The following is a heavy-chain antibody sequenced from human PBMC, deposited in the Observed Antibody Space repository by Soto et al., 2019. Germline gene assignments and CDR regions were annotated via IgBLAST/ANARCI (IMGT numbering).Heavy chain of an antibody. CDR3: ARDTNGIHY. V-gene: IGHV3-74*01. CDR1: GLIFSNYK. D-gene: IGHD2-8*01. J-gene: IGHJ4*02. Sequence: GGSLRLSCAASGLIFSNYKMHWVRQAPGKGLVWVSRINTDGSITDYADSVKGRFTVSRDNAKNTMYLQMNSLTADDTAVYYCARDTNGIHYRGQGTLVTVSS. CDR2: INTDGSIT.